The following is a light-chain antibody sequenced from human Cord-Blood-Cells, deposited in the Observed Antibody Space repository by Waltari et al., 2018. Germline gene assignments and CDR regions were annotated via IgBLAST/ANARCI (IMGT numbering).Light chain of an antibody. CDR1: SSDVGGFNN. V-gene: IGLV2-11*01. Sequence: QSALTQPRSVSGSPGQSVTIPCTGTSSDVGGFNNVSWYQQHPGKAPKLMIYDVSKRPSGVPGRFSGSKSGNTASLTISGLQAEDEADYYCCSYAGSYTLVFGGGTKLTVL. CDR2: DVS. CDR3: CSYAGSYTLV. J-gene: IGLJ2*01.